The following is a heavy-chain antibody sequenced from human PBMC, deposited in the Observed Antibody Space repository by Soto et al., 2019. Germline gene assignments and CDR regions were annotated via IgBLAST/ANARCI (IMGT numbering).Heavy chain of an antibody. D-gene: IGHD3-10*02. CDR2: INHSGST. J-gene: IGHJ5*02. Sequence: SETLSLTWGVYGGSFSCYCWIWIRQPPGKGLEWIGEINHSGSTNYNPSLKSRVTISVDTSKNQFSLKLSSVTAADTAVYYCARYSVTMFRWFDPWVQGTLVTVSS. V-gene: IGHV4-34*01. CDR3: ARYSVTMFRWFDP. CDR1: GGSFSCYC.